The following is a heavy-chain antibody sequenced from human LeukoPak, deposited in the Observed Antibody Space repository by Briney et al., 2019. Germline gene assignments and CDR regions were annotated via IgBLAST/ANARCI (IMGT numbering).Heavy chain of an antibody. CDR1: GFTFSSYE. V-gene: IGHV3-48*03. Sequence: GGSLRLSCAASGFTFSSYEMNWVRQAPGKGLEWVSYISSSGNTIYYADSVKGRFTISRDNAKNSPYLQMNSLRSDDTAVYFCARDRRHFDWLPRGVFDYWGQGTLVTVSS. CDR3: ARDRRHFDWLPRGVFDY. D-gene: IGHD3-9*01. J-gene: IGHJ4*02. CDR2: ISSSGNTI.